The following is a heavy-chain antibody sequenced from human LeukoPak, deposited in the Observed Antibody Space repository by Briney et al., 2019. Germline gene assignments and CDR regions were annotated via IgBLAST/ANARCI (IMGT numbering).Heavy chain of an antibody. J-gene: IGHJ4*02. Sequence: PGGSLRLSCEASGFTFSSYAMSRVRQAPGKGLEWVSVVSGSGSSTYSADSVKGRFTISRDNSKNTLFLQMNSLRAEDTAVYYCARSGSSWYRFDYWGQGTLVTVSS. D-gene: IGHD6-13*01. CDR3: ARSGSSWYRFDY. CDR1: GFTFSSYA. V-gene: IGHV3-23*01. CDR2: VSGSGSST.